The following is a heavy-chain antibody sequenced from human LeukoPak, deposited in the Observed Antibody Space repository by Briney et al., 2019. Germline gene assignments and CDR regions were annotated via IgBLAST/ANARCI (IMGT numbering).Heavy chain of an antibody. CDR2: IYTSGST. D-gene: IGHD6-6*01. J-gene: IGHJ6*03. Sequence: SETLSLTCTVSGGSISSYYWSWIRQPAGKGLEWIGRIYTSGSTNYNPSLKSRVTMSVDTSKNQFSLKLSSVTAADTAVYYCARERGAARLREYYYYYMDVWGKGTTVTVSS. CDR1: GGSISSYY. V-gene: IGHV4-4*07. CDR3: ARERGAARLREYYYYYMDV.